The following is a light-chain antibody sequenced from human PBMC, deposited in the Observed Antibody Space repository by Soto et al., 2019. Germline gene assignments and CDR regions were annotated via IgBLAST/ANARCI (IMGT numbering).Light chain of an antibody. J-gene: IGKJ5*01. CDR1: QSVSTRS. V-gene: IGKV3-20*01. CDR3: QQYNTWPPIT. CDR2: GAS. Sequence: EIVLTQSPGTLSLSPGERATLSCRGSQSVSTRSLAWYQQKPGQAPRLLISGASSRAADIPDRFSGSGSGTDFTLTINSLQSEDFAVYYCQQYNTWPPITFGQGTRLEIK.